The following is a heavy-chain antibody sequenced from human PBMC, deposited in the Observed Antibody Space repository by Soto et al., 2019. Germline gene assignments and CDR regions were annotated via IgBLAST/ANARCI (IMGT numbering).Heavy chain of an antibody. V-gene: IGHV3-23*01. CDR3: AKSLWAISGWYYLDY. J-gene: IGHJ4*02. CDR1: GFTFSSYA. CDR2: ISGSGGST. Sequence: GGSLSLSCAASGFTFSSYAMSWVRQAPGKGLEWVSAISGSGGSTYYADSVKGRFTISRDNSKNTLYLQMNSLRAEDTAVYYCAKSLWAISGWYYLDYWGQGTLVTVSS. D-gene: IGHD6-19*01.